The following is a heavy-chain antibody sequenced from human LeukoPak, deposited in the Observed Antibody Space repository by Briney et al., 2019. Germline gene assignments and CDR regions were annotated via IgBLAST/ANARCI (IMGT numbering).Heavy chain of an antibody. D-gene: IGHD4-17*01. CDR3: ARGGYYGDYLYDY. CDR2: INHSGST. V-gene: IGHV4-34*01. J-gene: IGHJ4*02. Sequence: PSATLSLTCAVHGGSFSGYYWSRIRQPPGKGLEWIGEINHSGSTNYNPSLKSRVTISVDTSKNQFSLKLSSVTAADTAVYYCARGGYYGDYLYDYCGQGTLVTVSS. CDR1: GGSFSGYY.